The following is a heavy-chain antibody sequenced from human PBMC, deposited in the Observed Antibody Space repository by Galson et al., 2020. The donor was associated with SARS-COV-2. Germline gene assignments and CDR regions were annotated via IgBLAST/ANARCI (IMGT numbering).Heavy chain of an antibody. V-gene: IGHV3-48*02. D-gene: IGHD6-19*01. CDR1: GFTFSTSY. CDR3: AGWYIRC. Sequence: GGSLRLSCAASGFTFSTSYMSWVRQAPAKGLEWSLYSGGSSDVIKYAASVKIRFTISSDNAKNLLYLQMTSLRDEDTAVYYCAGWYIRCWGQGTRVTGSS. CDR2: SGGSSDVI. J-gene: IGHJ4*02.